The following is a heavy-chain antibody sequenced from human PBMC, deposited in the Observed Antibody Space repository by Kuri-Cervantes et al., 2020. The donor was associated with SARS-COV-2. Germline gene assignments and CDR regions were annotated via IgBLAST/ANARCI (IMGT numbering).Heavy chain of an antibody. CDR2: INTDGRST. Sequence: GESLKISCAVSGFTFSSYWMHWVRQVPGKGLVWVSRINTDGRSTKYADSVKGRFTISRDNAKSTLYLQMITLRAEDTAVYYCARSYDSSDYALDVWGQGTTVTGSS. D-gene: IGHD3-22*01. CDR1: GFTFSSYW. J-gene: IGHJ6*02. V-gene: IGHV3-74*03. CDR3: ARSYDSSDYALDV.